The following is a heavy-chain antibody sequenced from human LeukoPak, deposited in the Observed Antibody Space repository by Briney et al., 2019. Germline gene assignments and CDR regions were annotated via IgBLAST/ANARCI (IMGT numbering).Heavy chain of an antibody. D-gene: IGHD6-19*01. Sequence: VASVKVSCKASAYTLTGYYMHWVRQAPGQGLEWMGWINPHSGGTNYAQKFQGRVTMTRDTSISTAYMELSRLRSDDTAVYYCARGSGWYYGMDVWGQGTTVTVSS. CDR1: AYTLTGYY. V-gene: IGHV1-2*02. CDR2: INPHSGGT. CDR3: ARGSGWYYGMDV. J-gene: IGHJ6*02.